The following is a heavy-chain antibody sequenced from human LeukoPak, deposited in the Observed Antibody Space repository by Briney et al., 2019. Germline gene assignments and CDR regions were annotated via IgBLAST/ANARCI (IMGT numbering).Heavy chain of an antibody. Sequence: SETLSLTCAVYGGSFSGYYWSWIRQPPGKGLEWIGEINHSGSTNYNPSLKSRVTISVDTSKNQFSLKLSSVTAADTAVYYCARSYYYDSSGLLAWGQGTLVTVSS. CDR2: INHSGST. V-gene: IGHV4-34*01. CDR1: GGSFSGYY. CDR3: ARSYYYDSSGLLA. D-gene: IGHD3-22*01. J-gene: IGHJ5*02.